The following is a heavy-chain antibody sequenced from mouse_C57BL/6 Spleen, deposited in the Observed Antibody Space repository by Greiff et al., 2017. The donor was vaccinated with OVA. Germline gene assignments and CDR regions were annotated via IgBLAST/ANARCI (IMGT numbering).Heavy chain of an antibody. CDR3: TRKGDYVPAMDY. V-gene: IGHV1-15*01. J-gene: IGHJ4*01. CDR2: IDPETGGT. D-gene: IGHD1-1*02. Sequence: QVQLQQSGAELVRPGASVTLSCKASGYTFTDYEMHWVKQTPVHGLEWIGAIDPETGGTAYNQKFKGKAILTADKSSSTAYMELRSLTSEDSAVYYCTRKGDYVPAMDYWGQGTSVTVSS. CDR1: GYTFTDYE.